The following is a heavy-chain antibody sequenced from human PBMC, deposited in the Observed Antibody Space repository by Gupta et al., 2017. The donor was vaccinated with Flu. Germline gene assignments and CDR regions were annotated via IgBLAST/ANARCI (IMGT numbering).Heavy chain of an antibody. D-gene: IGHD3-9*01. CDR1: GFTFSSYG. Sequence: QVQLVESGGGVVQPGRSLRLSCAASGFTFSSYGMHWVRQAPGKGLEWVAVISYDGSNKYYADSVKGRFTISRDNSKNTLYLQMNSLRAEDTAVYYCAKDVHYDILTGWDYWGQGTLVTVSS. CDR2: ISYDGSNK. V-gene: IGHV3-30*18. CDR3: AKDVHYDILTGWDY. J-gene: IGHJ4*02.